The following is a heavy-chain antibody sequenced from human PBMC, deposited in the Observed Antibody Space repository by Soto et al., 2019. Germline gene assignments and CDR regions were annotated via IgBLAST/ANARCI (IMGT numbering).Heavy chain of an antibody. Sequence: QVQLVESGGGVVQPGRSLRLSCAASGFTFSSYGMNWVRQAPGKGLEWVAVIWYDGSKKHYADSVKGRFTISRDNSKNTLYLKMNSPRADDTAVYYCESSVSGRFGASSYYYYYGMDVWGQGTTVTVSS. CDR2: IWYDGSKK. V-gene: IGHV3-33*01. CDR1: GFTFSSYG. CDR3: ESSVSGRFGASSYYYYYGMDV. J-gene: IGHJ6*02. D-gene: IGHD3-10*01.